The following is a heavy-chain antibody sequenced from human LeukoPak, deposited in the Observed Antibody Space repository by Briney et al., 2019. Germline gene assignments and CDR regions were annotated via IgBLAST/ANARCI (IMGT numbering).Heavy chain of an antibody. J-gene: IGHJ4*02. CDR1: GLTFTSYS. CDR3: VRGRLDGNRRLEFDF. V-gene: IGHV3-48*01. Sequence: GGSLRLSCAASGLTFTSYSINWVRQARGKGVEWVSYISRSGSAINYADSVEGRFTISRDNARKSVYLQMNSLRGEDTALYFCVRGRLDGNRRLEFDFWGQGTLVTVSS. CDR2: ISRSGSAI. D-gene: IGHD1-14*01.